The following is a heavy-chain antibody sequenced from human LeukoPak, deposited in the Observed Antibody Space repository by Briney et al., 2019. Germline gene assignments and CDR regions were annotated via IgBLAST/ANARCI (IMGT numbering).Heavy chain of an antibody. J-gene: IGHJ6*02. D-gene: IGHD2-2*01. Sequence: AASVKVSCTASGYTFTSYGISWVRQAPGQGLEWMGWISAYNGNTNYAQKLQGRVTMTTDTSTSTAYMELRSLRSDDTAVYYCARGLVVVPAAPYGMDVWGQGTTVTVSS. CDR3: ARGLVVVPAAPYGMDV. V-gene: IGHV1-18*01. CDR1: GYTFTSYG. CDR2: ISAYNGNT.